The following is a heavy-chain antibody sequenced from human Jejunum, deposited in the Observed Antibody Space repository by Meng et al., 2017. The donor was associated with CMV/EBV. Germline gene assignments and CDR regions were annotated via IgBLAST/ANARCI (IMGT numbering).Heavy chain of an antibody. J-gene: IGHJ4*02. V-gene: IGHV7-4-1*02. Sequence: TKYAMNWVRQAPGQGLEWMGWINPTTGNPTYAQGFTGRFVFSLDTSVSTTYLQISNLKAEDTAVYYCVREIEGERGIAVAGSFGDYWGQGTLVTVSS. CDR2: INPTTGNP. CDR3: VREIEGERGIAVAGSFGDY. D-gene: IGHD6-19*01. CDR1: TKYA.